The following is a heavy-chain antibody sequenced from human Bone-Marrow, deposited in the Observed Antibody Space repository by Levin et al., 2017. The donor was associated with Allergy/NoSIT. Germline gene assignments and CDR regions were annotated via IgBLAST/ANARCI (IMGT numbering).Heavy chain of an antibody. CDR2: INSDGSST. V-gene: IGHV3-74*01. CDR3: ARKGGAVSRTYYYYMDV. CDR1: GFTFSSYW. Sequence: SGGSLRLSCAASGFTFSSYWMHWVRQAPGKGLVWVSRINSDGSSTDYADSVKGRFAISRDNTKNTLYLQMSSLRAEDTAVYYCARKGGAVSRTYYYYMDVWGKGTTVTVSS. J-gene: IGHJ6*03. D-gene: IGHD6-19*01.